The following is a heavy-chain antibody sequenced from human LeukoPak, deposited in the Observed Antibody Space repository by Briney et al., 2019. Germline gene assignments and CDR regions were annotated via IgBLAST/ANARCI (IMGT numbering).Heavy chain of an antibody. Sequence: GGSLRLSCAASGFTFSSYSMNWVRQAPGKGLEWVSSISSSSSYIYYADSVKGRFTISRDNAKNSLCLQMNSLRAEDTAVYYCAREDSTMYSSSWFDYWGQGTLVTVSS. CDR2: ISSSSSYI. CDR1: GFTFSSYS. CDR3: AREDSTMYSSSWFDY. V-gene: IGHV3-21*01. D-gene: IGHD6-13*01. J-gene: IGHJ4*02.